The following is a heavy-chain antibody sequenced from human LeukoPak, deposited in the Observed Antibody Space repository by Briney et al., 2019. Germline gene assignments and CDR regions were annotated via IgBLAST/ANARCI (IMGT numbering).Heavy chain of an antibody. Sequence: ASVTVSCKASGYTFTGYYMHWVRQAPGQGLEWMGWINPNSGGTNYAQKFQGRVTMTRDTSISTAYMELSRLRSDDTAVYYCARGIYPGSWFDPWGQGTLVTVSS. CDR2: INPNSGGT. CDR1: GYTFTGYY. J-gene: IGHJ5*02. CDR3: ARGIYPGSWFDP. D-gene: IGHD1-26*01. V-gene: IGHV1-2*02.